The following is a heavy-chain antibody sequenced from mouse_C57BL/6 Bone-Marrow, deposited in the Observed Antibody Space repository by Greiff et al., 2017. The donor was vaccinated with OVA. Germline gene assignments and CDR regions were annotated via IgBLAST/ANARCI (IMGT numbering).Heavy chain of an antibody. CDR2: IYPGSGNI. CDR1: GYTFTDYY. Sequence: QVQLQQSGAELVRPGASVKLSCKASGYTFTDYYISWVKQRPGQGLEWIARIYPGSGNIYYNEKFKGKATLTAEKSSSTAYMQLSSLTSDDSAVYFWARSERLRDYLDDWGKGTTLTVSS. CDR3: ARSERLRDYLDD. D-gene: IGHD2-2*01. J-gene: IGHJ2*01. V-gene: IGHV1-76*01.